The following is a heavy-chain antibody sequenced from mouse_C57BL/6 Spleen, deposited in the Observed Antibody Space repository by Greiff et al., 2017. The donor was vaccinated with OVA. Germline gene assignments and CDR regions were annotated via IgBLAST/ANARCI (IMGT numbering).Heavy chain of an antibody. CDR1: GFTFSDYY. V-gene: IGHV5-16*01. CDR2: INYDGSST. D-gene: IGHD3-3*01. J-gene: IGHJ4*01. Sequence: EVMLVESEGGLVQPGSSMKLSCTASGFTFSDYYMAWVRQVPEKGLEWVANINYDGSSTYYLDSLKSRFIISRDNAKNILYLQMSSLKSEDTATYYCARGGDSSGAMDYWGQGTSVTVSS. CDR3: ARGGDSSGAMDY.